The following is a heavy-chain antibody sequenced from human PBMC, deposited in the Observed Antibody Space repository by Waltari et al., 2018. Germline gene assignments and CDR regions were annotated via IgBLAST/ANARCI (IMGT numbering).Heavy chain of an antibody. Sequence: QVQLVESGGGVVQPGRSLRLSCAASGFTFSSYAMHWVRQAPGNGLEWVAVISYDGSNKYYADSVKGRFTISRDNSKNTLYLQMNSLRAEDTAVYYCARDYYDFWSGYYTNYYYGMDVWGQGTTVTVSS. CDR2: ISYDGSNK. J-gene: IGHJ6*02. V-gene: IGHV3-30*01. CDR1: GFTFSSYA. D-gene: IGHD3-3*01. CDR3: ARDYYDFWSGYYTNYYYGMDV.